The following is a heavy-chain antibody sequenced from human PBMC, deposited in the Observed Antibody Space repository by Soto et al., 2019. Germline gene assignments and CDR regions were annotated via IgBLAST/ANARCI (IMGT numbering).Heavy chain of an antibody. V-gene: IGHV4-59*02. CDR1: GDSVSSSY. CDR2: IYYSGNS. J-gene: IGHJ4*02. Sequence: PSETLSLTCSVSGDSVSSSYTYWIRQPPGKGLEWMGYIYYSGNSNYNPSLKSRVTMSVDTTKNQVSLKLSSATAADTAIYYCARAPDASGPTYVASWGQGALVTVSS. CDR3: ARAPDASGPTYVAS. D-gene: IGHD3-10*01.